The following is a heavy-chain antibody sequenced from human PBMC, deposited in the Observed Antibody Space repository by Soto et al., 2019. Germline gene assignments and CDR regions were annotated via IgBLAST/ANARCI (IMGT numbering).Heavy chain of an antibody. CDR3: AKGIAGRPTYYFDY. Sequence: GGSLRLSCAASGFTFSSYAMSWVRQAPGKGLEWVSGISGSGSSTDYADSVKGRFTISRDNSKNTLYLQMNSLRAEDTAVYYCAKGIAGRPTYYFDYWGQGTLVTVSS. V-gene: IGHV3-23*01. CDR2: ISGSGSST. CDR1: GFTFSSYA. D-gene: IGHD6-13*01. J-gene: IGHJ4*02.